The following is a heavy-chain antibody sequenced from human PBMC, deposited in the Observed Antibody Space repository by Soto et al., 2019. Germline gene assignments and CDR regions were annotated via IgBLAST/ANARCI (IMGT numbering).Heavy chain of an antibody. CDR2: TYHSGGA. D-gene: IGHD3-22*01. J-gene: IGHJ4*02. CDR3: ARDSRSGYYFDN. V-gene: IGHV4-30-2*01. CDR1: GDSISSGGYS. Sequence: QLQLQESGSGLVKPSQTLSLTCVVSGDSISSGGYSWNWIRQPPGKGLEWIGHTYHSGGALYNPSLXSXLTISVDKSKNHFSLRLTSVTAADTAVYYCARDSRSGYYFDNWGQGTLVTVSS.